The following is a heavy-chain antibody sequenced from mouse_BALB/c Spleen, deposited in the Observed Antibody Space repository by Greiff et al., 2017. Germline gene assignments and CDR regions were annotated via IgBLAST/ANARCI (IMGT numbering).Heavy chain of an antibody. V-gene: IGHV5-9*03. Sequence: EVQVEESGGGLVKPGGSLKLSCAASGFTFSSYTMSWVRQTPEKRLEWVATISSGGGNTYYPDSVKGRFTISRDNAKNNLYLQMSSLRSEDTALYDGARYSGGAYYGLWFAYWGQGTLVTVSA. D-gene: IGHD2-10*01. CDR3: ARYSGGAYYGLWFAY. CDR1: GFTFSSYT. CDR2: ISSGGGNT. J-gene: IGHJ3*01.